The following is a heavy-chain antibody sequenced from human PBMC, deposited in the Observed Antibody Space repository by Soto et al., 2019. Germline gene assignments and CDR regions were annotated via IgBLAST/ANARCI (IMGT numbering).Heavy chain of an antibody. V-gene: IGHV3-23*01. J-gene: IGHJ4*02. CDR2: ISGSGGST. CDR3: AKDRSMGYCTNGVCYVFDY. Sequence: PGGSLRLSCEASGFTFSSYWMTWVRQAPGKGLELVSAISGSGGSTYYADSVKGRFTISRDNSKNTLYLQMNSLRAEDTAVYYCAKDRSMGYCTNGVCYVFDYWGQGTLVTV. CDR1: GFTFSSYW. D-gene: IGHD2-8*01.